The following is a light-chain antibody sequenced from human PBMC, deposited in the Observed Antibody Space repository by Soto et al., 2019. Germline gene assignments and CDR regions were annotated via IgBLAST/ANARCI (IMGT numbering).Light chain of an antibody. CDR2: HAS. V-gene: IGKV1-39*01. CDR1: QNIYFF. Sequence: DIPMTQSPSSLPASVGDRVTITCRASQNIYFFLNWYQQRPGKAPNLLMYHASTLQSGVPSRFSGSGSGTDFTLTISSLQPEDSATYYCQQAYTVPLTFGQGTKVEVK. J-gene: IGKJ1*01. CDR3: QQAYTVPLT.